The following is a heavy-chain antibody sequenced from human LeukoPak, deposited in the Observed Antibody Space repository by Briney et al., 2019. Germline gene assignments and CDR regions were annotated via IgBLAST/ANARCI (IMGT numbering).Heavy chain of an antibody. CDR1: GGSFSGYY. Sequence: SETLSLTCAVYGGSFSGYYWSWIRQPPGKGLEWIGEINHSGSTNYNPSLKSRVTISVDTSKNQFSLKLSTVTAADTAVYYCARHSNYAIGFDPWGQGTLVTVSS. D-gene: IGHD4-11*01. CDR2: INHSGST. CDR3: ARHSNYAIGFDP. J-gene: IGHJ5*02. V-gene: IGHV4-34*01.